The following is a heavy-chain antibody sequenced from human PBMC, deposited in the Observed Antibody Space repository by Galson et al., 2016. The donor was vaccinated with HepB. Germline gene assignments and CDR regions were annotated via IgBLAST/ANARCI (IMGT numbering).Heavy chain of an antibody. CDR3: ARGGYCSDGRCLPNWFDP. D-gene: IGHD2-15*01. CDR2: ISPYNGDT. V-gene: IGHV1-18*04. CDR1: GYTFTSNG. Sequence: SVKVSCKASGYTFTSNGISWVRQAPGQGLEWMGYISPYNGDTRYSQKFQVRVSLTTDKSTSTVYMELRSLTSDDTAVFYCARGGYCSDGRCLPNWFDPWGPGTLVAVSS. J-gene: IGHJ5*02.